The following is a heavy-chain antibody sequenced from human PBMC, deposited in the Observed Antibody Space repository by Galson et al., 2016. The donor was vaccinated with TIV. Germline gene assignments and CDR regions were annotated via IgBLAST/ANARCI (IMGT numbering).Heavy chain of an antibody. V-gene: IGHV4-31*03. CDR2: IYYRGST. D-gene: IGHD4-23*01. J-gene: IGHJ4*02. CDR1: GASITSGGNY. Sequence: TLSLTCTVSGASITSGGNYWSWIRQHPGKGLEWIGYIYYRGSTYHNPSLKSRVTISIDTSKNQFSLKLSSVTAADTAIYYCARDVTLDYWGQGTLVTVSS. CDR3: ARDVTLDY.